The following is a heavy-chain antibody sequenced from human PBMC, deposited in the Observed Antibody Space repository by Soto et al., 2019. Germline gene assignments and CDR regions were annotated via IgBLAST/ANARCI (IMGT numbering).Heavy chain of an antibody. CDR1: GYTFTSYY. V-gene: IGHV1-46*03. J-gene: IGHJ6*03. D-gene: IGHD3-10*01. CDR2: VNPSGGST. CDR3: ARGEYCSGSKTLSYYMDV. Sequence: QVQLVQSGAEVKKPGASVKVSCKASGYTFTSYYMHWVRQAPGQGLECMGIVNPSGGSTSYAQKFQGRGTMTRDTSTSTVYMEMSSLRSEDTAVYYCARGEYCSGSKTLSYYMDVWGKGTTVTVSS.